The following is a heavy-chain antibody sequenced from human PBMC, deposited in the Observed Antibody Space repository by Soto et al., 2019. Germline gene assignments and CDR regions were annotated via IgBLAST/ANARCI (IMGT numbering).Heavy chain of an antibody. D-gene: IGHD3-10*01. CDR3: ARARACSYYFFGKGR. V-gene: IGHV1-18*01. J-gene: IGHJ6*02. Sequence: QVQLVQSGAEVRKPGASVKVSCKASGYTFSTSGMSWLRQAPGQGLEWMGWISTYNGDTNDAPKFQDRVTMTSDTSTSTVYMEVRRLGTEHTAGVYCARARACSYYFFGKGRRGQGTRVTVSS. CDR2: ISTYNGDT. CDR1: GYTFSTSG.